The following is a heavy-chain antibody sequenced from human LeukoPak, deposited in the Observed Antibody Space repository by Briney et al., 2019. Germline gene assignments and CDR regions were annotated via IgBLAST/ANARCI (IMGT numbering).Heavy chain of an antibody. CDR3: AGGRSGTYYDY. CDR1: GFTFSSYW. Sequence: LLGGSLRLSCAASGFTFSSYWMHWVRQAPGKGLVWVSRINSDGSSTSYADSVKGRFTISRDNAKNTLYLQMNSLRADDTAVYYCAGGRSGTYYDYWGQGTLVTVSS. J-gene: IGHJ4*02. V-gene: IGHV3-74*01. CDR2: INSDGSST. D-gene: IGHD1-26*01.